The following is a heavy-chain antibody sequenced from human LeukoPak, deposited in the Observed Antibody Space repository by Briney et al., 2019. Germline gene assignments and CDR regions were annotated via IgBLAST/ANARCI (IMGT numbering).Heavy chain of an antibody. CDR1: GYTFTGYY. V-gene: IGHV1-2*02. J-gene: IGHJ6*02. Sequence: ASVKVSCKASGYTFTGYYMHWVRQAPGQGLEWMGLINPNSGGTNYAQKFQGRVTMTRDTSISTAYTELSRLRSDDTAVYYCARDLHHYDILTGYYRRNYYYGMDVWGQGTTVTVSS. D-gene: IGHD3-9*01. CDR2: INPNSGGT. CDR3: ARDLHHYDILTGYYRRNYYYGMDV.